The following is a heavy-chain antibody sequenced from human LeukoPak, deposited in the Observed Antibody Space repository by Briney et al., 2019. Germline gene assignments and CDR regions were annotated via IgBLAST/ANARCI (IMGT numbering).Heavy chain of an antibody. D-gene: IGHD6-19*01. CDR3: AYRPSGWYYFES. CDR1: GFSLSTSGVG. J-gene: IGHJ4*02. Sequence: KESGPTLVKPTQTLTLTCTFSGFSLSTSGVGVGWVRQPSGKALEWLGLIYWNDNKRYRPSLKSRVTITKDASKNQVVLTMTNMDPVDTASYYCAYRPSGWYYFESWGQGTLVTVSS. V-gene: IGHV2-5*01. CDR2: IYWNDNK.